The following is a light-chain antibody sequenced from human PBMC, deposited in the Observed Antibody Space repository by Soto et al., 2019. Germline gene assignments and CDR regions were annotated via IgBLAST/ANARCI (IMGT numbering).Light chain of an antibody. CDR1: SSDVGHYNY. CDR2: DVS. Sequence: QSVLTQTASVSGSPGQSITISCTGTSSDVGHYNYVSWYQQYPGKAPKLMIYDVSDRPSGVSNRFSGSKSGNTASLTISGLQAEDEAEYYCSSYTSASTPWVFGGGTQLTVL. V-gene: IGLV2-14*03. J-gene: IGLJ3*02. CDR3: SSYTSASTPWV.